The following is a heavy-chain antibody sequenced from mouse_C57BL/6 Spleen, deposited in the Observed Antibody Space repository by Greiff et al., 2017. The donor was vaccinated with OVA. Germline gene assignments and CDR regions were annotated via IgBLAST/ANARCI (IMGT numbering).Heavy chain of an antibody. V-gene: IGHV3-6*01. CDR1: GYSITSGYY. CDR3: ARAWSDY. Sequence: EVKLEESGPGLVKPSQSLSLTCSVTGYSITSGYYWNWIRQFPGNKLEWMGYISYDGSNNYNPSLKNRISITRDTSKNQFFLKLNSVTTEDTATYYCARAWSDYWGQGTTLTVSS. CDR2: ISYDGSN. J-gene: IGHJ2*01.